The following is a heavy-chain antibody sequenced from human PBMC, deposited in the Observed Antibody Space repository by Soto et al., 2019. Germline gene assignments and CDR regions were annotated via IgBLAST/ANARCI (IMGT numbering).Heavy chain of an antibody. V-gene: IGHV1-69*01. J-gene: IGHJ4*02. CDR3: ARCRYSSGWHDGLFFFDY. CDR1: GGTFNSYA. Sequence: QVQLVQSGAEVKRPGSSVKVSCKVSGGTFNSYALSWVRQAPGQGLEWMGGIIPIFDTTKYIQKFQGRVTITADESTSTAYMELSSLRTDDTAVYYCARCRYSSGWHDGLFFFDYLGQGTLVAVSS. D-gene: IGHD6-19*01. CDR2: IIPIFDTT.